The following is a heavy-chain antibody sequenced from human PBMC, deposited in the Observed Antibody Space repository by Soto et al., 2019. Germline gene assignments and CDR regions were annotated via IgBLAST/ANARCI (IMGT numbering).Heavy chain of an antibody. V-gene: IGHV4-31*03. CDR1: GESISSGGYY. Sequence: QVQLQESGPGLVKASQTLSLICSVSGESISSGGYYWSWIRHHPGKGLEWIGYIYDSESAYYNPSLKSRVTISMDTSKNNFAMTLSSVTAADTAVYYCARASSSSAAADYWGQGTLITVSS. J-gene: IGHJ4*02. CDR2: IYDSESA. CDR3: ARASSSSAAADY. D-gene: IGHD6-6*01.